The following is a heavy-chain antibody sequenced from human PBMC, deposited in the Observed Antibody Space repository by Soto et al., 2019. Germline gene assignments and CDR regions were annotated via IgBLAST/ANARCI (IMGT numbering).Heavy chain of an antibody. CDR1: GFPSSIYS. V-gene: IGHV3-48*02. Sequence: EVQLVESGGGLVQPGGSLRLTCVASGFPSSIYSMNWVRQAPGKGLEWSSYITSDTNTIKYADSVKGRFTISRDNAKNLVYLQMNRLRDEDTAVYFCARSGEGHFDYWGQGTVVTVSS. J-gene: IGHJ4*02. D-gene: IGHD3-10*01. CDR3: ARSGEGHFDY. CDR2: ITSDTNTI.